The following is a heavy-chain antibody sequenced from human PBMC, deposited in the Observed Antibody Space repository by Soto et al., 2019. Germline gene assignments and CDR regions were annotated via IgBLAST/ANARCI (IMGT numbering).Heavy chain of an antibody. CDR3: ARGATDYYDNSGDYFLDY. Sequence: QVQLVQSGAEVKKPGAAVKVSCKASGYTFPTYGMSWVRQAPGQGLDWMGWISTYNGNTKYAERLQGRVTMTTGTTTSTASMELRSLRSDATAVYYCARGATDYYDNSGDYFLDYWGRRTLVSVSS. J-gene: IGHJ4*02. CDR1: GYTFPTYG. D-gene: IGHD3-22*01. CDR2: ISTYNGNT. V-gene: IGHV1-18*01.